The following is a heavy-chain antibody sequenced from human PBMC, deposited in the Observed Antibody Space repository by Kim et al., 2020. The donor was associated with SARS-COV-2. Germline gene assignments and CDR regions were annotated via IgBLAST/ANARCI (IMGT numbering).Heavy chain of an antibody. J-gene: IGHJ6*02. CDR1: GGSISSYY. V-gene: IGHV4-59*01. Sequence: SETLSLTCTVSGGSISSYYWSWIRQPPGKGLEWIGYIYYSGSTNYNPSLKSRVTISVDTSKNQFSLKLSSVTAADTAVYYCARGSVVVPAAMVYYYYGMDVWGQGTTVTVSS. CDR2: IYYSGST. CDR3: ARGSVVVPAAMVYYYYGMDV. D-gene: IGHD2-2*01.